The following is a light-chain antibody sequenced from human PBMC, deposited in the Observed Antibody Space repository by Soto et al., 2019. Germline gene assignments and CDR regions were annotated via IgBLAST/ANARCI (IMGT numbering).Light chain of an antibody. CDR2: GAF. Sequence: EVLVTKSPVTLTVSPGERATLSCRASQSVSSNLAWYQQKPGQAPSLLIYGAFTRATGIPARFSGSGSGTDFSLTISRLEPEDFAVYYCQQNDSARWTFGLGTKVDIK. CDR1: QSVSSN. CDR3: QQNDSARWT. V-gene: IGKV3-15*01. J-gene: IGKJ1*01.